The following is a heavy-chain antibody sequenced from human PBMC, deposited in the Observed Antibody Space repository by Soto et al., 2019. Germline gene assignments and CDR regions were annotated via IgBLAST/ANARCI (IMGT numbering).Heavy chain of an antibody. J-gene: IGHJ4*02. CDR3: ARAPGNERLDY. CDR1: GAYVNTGGYY. Sequence: QVQLQESGPGLVKPSQTLSLTCTVSGAYVNTGGYYWSWVRQYPGKGLEWIGYIYHSGYTYYNPSLKSRLTISVDTSKNHFSLSLSSVTVTDTAVYYCARAPGNERLDYWGQGTLVIVSS. D-gene: IGHD1-1*01. V-gene: IGHV4-31*03. CDR2: IYHSGYT.